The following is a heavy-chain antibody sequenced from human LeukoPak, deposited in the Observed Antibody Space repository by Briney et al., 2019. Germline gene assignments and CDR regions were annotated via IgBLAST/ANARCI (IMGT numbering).Heavy chain of an antibody. CDR1: GGSISSYY. D-gene: IGHD6-19*01. J-gene: IGHJ4*02. CDR2: IYYSGST. CDR3: ARAPRRSSGYLDY. V-gene: IGHV4-59*01. Sequence: PSETLSLTCTVSGGSISSYYWSWIRQPPGKGLEWIGYIYYSGSTNYNPSLKSRVTISVDTSKNQFSLKLSSVTAADTAVYYCARAPRRSSGYLDYWGQGTLVTVSS.